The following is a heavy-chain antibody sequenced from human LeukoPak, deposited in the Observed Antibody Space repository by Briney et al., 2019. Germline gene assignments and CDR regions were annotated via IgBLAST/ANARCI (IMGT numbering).Heavy chain of an antibody. Sequence: SETLSLTCAVYGGSFSGYYWSWIRQPPGKGLEWIGEISHSGSTNYNPSLKSRVTISVDTSKNQFSLKLSSVTAADTAVYYCARGDSGDGSGSYYSFDYWGQGTLVTVSS. CDR2: ISHSGST. J-gene: IGHJ4*02. V-gene: IGHV4-34*01. CDR3: ARGDSGDGSGSYYSFDY. D-gene: IGHD3-10*01. CDR1: GGSFSGYY.